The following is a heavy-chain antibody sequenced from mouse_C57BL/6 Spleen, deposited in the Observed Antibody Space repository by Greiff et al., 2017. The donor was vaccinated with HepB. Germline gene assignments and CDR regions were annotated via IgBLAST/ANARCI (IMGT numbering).Heavy chain of an antibody. Sequence: VQLQQSGAELVRPGSSVKLSCKASGYTFTSYWMHWVKQRPIQGLEWIGNIDPSDSETHYNQKFKDKATLTVDKSSSTAYMQLSSLTSEDSAVYYCAREDSSGYGTYWGQGTLVTVSA. CDR2: IDPSDSET. J-gene: IGHJ3*01. CDR1: GYTFTSYW. D-gene: IGHD3-2*02. V-gene: IGHV1-52*01. CDR3: AREDSSGYGTY.